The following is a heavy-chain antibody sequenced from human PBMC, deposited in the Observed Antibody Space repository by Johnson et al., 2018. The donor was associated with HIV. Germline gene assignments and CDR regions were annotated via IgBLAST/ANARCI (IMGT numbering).Heavy chain of an antibody. CDR2: FSGSGGST. CDR3: AKDIRADWTDAFDI. D-gene: IGHD3/OR15-3a*01. CDR1: GFTFSSYA. Sequence: VQLVECGGGLVQPGGSLRLSCAASGFTFSSYAMSWVRQAPGKGLEWVSAFSGSGGSTYYADSVKGRFTISRDNAKNSLYLQMNSLRAEDTALYYCAKDIRADWTDAFDIWGQGTMVTVSS. J-gene: IGHJ3*02. V-gene: IGHV3-23*04.